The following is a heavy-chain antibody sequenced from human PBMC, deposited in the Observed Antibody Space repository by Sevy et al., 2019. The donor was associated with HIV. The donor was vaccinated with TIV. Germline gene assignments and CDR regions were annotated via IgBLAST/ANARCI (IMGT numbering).Heavy chain of an antibody. CDR2: ISSGSSYS. V-gene: IGHV3-11*06. D-gene: IGHD4-17*01. CDR1: GFTISEYY. CDR3: ARDRRNYGGQYFDY. J-gene: IGHJ4*02. Sequence: GGSLRLSCSPSGFTISEYYMSWIRQAPGKGLEWVSYISSGSSYSNYADSVKGRFTISRDNAKNFLYLEMNNLRAEDTAVYYCARDRRNYGGQYFDYWGQGTLVTVSS.